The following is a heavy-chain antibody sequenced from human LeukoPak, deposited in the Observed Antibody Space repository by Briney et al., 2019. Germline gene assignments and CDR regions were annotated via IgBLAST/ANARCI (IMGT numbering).Heavy chain of an antibody. CDR3: ARDRGYCSGGSCRGTFDY. D-gene: IGHD2-15*01. CDR1: GGSISSYY. V-gene: IGHV4-59*01. J-gene: IGHJ4*02. CDR2: IYYSGST. Sequence: SETLSLTCTVSGGSISSYYWSWIRQPPGKGLEWIGYIYYSGSTNYNPSLKSRVTISVDTSKNQFSLKLSSVTAADTAVYYCARDRGYCSGGSCRGTFDYWGQGTLVTVSS.